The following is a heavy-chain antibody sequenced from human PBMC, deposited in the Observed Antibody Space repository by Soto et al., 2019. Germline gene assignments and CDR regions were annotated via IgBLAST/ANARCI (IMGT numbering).Heavy chain of an antibody. CDR2: IKSKTDGGTT. J-gene: IGHJ6*02. D-gene: IGHD2-2*01. Sequence: PGGSLRLSCAASGFTFSNAWMSWVRQAPGKGLEWVGRIKSKTDGGTTDYAAPVKGRFTISRDDSKNTLYLQMNSLKTEDTAVYYCTTGRYCSSTSCPYYYYYGMDVWGQGTTVTVSS. CDR3: TTGRYCSSTSCPYYYYYGMDV. V-gene: IGHV3-15*01. CDR1: GFTFSNAW.